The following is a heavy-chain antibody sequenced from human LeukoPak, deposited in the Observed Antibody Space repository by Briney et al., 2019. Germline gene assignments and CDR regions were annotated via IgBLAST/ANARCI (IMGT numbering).Heavy chain of an antibody. Sequence: PSETLSLTCTVSGGSISSYYWSWIRQPAGKGREWIGRIYTSGSTNYNPSLKSRVTMSVDTSKNQFSLKLSSVTAADTAVYYCARDRAYCSSTSCYSEFDYWGQGTLVTVSS. CDR3: ARDRAYCSSTSCYSEFDY. CDR1: GGSISSYY. D-gene: IGHD2-2*01. V-gene: IGHV4-4*07. CDR2: IYTSGST. J-gene: IGHJ4*02.